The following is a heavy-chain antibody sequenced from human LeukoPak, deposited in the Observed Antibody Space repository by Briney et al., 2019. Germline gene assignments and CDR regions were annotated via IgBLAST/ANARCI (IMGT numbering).Heavy chain of an antibody. V-gene: IGHV1-3*01. CDR2: INAGNGNT. CDR1: GYTFTSYA. J-gene: IGHJ6*02. D-gene: IGHD3-10*01. CDR3: ARSGLLWFGASDGMDV. Sequence: GASVKVSCKASGYTFTSYAMHWVRQAPGQRLEWMEWINAGNGNTKYSQKFQGRVTITRDTSASTAYMELSSLRSEDTAVYYCARSGLLWFGASDGMDVWGQGTTVTVSS.